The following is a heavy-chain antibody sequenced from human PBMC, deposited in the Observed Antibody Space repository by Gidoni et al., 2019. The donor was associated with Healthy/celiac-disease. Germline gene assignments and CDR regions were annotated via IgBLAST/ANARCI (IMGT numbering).Heavy chain of an antibody. D-gene: IGHD4-17*01. CDR3: AKDSFDYGDYFGEFDY. Sequence: EVQLLESGGGLVQPGGSLRLSCAASGFTFSSYAMSWVRQAPGKGLGWVSAISGSGGSTYYADSVKGRFTISRDNSKNTLYLQMNSLRAEDTAVYYCAKDSFDYGDYFGEFDYWGQGTLVTVSS. CDR1: GFTFSSYA. J-gene: IGHJ4*02. CDR2: ISGSGGST. V-gene: IGHV3-23*01.